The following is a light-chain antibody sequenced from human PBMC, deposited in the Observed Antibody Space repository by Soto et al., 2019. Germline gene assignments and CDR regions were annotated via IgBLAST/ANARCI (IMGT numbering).Light chain of an antibody. CDR3: QQYNSSPT. Sequence: DIQMTQSPSTLSASVGDRVTITCRASQSISSWLAWYQQKPGKAPKLLIYKASSLESGVPSRFSGSGSGTEFTLTLSILQPDDFATYYCQQYNSSPTFGQGTKVEIK. CDR2: KAS. J-gene: IGKJ1*01. CDR1: QSISSW. V-gene: IGKV1-5*03.